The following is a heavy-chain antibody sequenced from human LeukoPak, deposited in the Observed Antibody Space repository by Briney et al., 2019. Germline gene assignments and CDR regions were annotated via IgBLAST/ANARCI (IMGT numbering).Heavy chain of an antibody. CDR3: AAGIAAAGTFY. V-gene: IGHV4-59*08. CDR2: IYYSGST. Sequence: SSETLSLTCTVSGGSISSYYWSWIRQPPGKGLEWIGYIYYSGSTNYNPSLKSRVTISVDTSKNQFSLKLSSVTAADTAVYYCAAGIAAAGTFYWGQGTLVTVSS. D-gene: IGHD6-13*01. J-gene: IGHJ4*02. CDR1: GGSISSYY.